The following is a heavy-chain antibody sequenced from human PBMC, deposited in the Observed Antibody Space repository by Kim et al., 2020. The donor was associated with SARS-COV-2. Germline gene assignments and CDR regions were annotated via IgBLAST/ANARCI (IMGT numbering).Heavy chain of an antibody. D-gene: IGHD6-13*01. J-gene: IGHJ6*01. CDR2: IYYSGST. CDR1: GGSISSYY. Sequence: SETLSLTCTVSGGSISSYYWSWIRQPPGKGLEWIGYIYYSGSTNYNPSLKSRVTISVDTSKNQFSLKLSSVTAADTAVYYCARTYSSSHYYYYYGMDVWG. CDR3: ARTYSSSHYYYYYGMDV. V-gene: IGHV4-59*01.